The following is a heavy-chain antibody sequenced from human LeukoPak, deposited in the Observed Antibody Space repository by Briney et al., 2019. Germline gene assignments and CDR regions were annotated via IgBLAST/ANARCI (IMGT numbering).Heavy chain of an antibody. Sequence: ASVKVSCKASDYTFTSYGISWVRQAPGQGLQWMGWISTYNGNTNYAQKLQGRVTMTTDTSTSTAYMELRSLRSDDTAVYYCARDRTYYYDSTDAFDIWGQGTMVTVSS. CDR1: DYTFTSYG. CDR3: ARDRTYYYDSTDAFDI. CDR2: ISTYNGNT. V-gene: IGHV1-18*01. D-gene: IGHD3-22*01. J-gene: IGHJ3*02.